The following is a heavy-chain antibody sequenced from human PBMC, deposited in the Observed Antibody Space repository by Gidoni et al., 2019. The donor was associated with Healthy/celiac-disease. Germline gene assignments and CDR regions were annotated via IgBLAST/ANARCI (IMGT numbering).Heavy chain of an antibody. Sequence: QVQLVQSGAAVKKPGASVKVSCQASGSTFTSYYIPWVRQAPGQGLEWMGIINPSGGSTSYAQKFQGRVTMTRDTSTSTVYMELSSLRSEDTAVYYCARVLNYDILTGIEGDAFDIWGQGTMVTVSS. CDR2: INPSGGST. D-gene: IGHD3-9*01. J-gene: IGHJ3*02. V-gene: IGHV1-46*01. CDR3: ARVLNYDILTGIEGDAFDI. CDR1: GSTFTSYY.